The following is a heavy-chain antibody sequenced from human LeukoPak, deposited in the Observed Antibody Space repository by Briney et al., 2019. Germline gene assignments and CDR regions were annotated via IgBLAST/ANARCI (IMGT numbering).Heavy chain of an antibody. CDR1: GGSISSYY. J-gene: IGHJ6*03. CDR3: AGAPGYYDSGYYMDV. Sequence: SETLSLTCTVSGGSISSYYWSWIRQPPGKGLEWIGYIYYSGSTDYNPSLKSRVTISVDTSKNQFSLKLSSVTAADTAVYYCAGAPGYYDSGYYMDVWGKGTTVTVSS. CDR2: IYYSGST. D-gene: IGHD3-22*01. V-gene: IGHV4-59*01.